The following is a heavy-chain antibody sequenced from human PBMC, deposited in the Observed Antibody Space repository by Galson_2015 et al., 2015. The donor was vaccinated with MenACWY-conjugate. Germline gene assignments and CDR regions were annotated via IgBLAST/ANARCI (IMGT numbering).Heavy chain of an antibody. CDR3: ARQPYLGYYYDSSGHPD. Sequence: QSGAEVKKPGESLKISCKGSGYSFTSYWIGWVRQMPGKGLEWIGIIYPGDSDTRYSPSFQGQVTISADKSISTAYLQWSSLKASDTAMYYCARQPYLGYYYDSSGHPDWGQGTLDTVSS. D-gene: IGHD3-22*01. CDR2: IYPGDSDT. J-gene: IGHJ4*02. V-gene: IGHV5-51*01. CDR1: GYSFTSYW.